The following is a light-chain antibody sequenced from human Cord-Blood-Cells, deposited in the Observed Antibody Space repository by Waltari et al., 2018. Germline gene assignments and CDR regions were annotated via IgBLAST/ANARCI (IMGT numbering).Light chain of an antibody. V-gene: IGLV2-23*01. CDR2: EGS. CDR1: SRDVGSYNL. CDR3: CSYAGSRV. Sequence: QSAPTQPASVSGSPGQSTNISCPGTSRDVGSYNLVPWYQQQPGKAPKLMIYEGSNRPSGVSNRFSGSKSGNTASLTIAGLQAEDEADYYCCSYAGSRVFGGGTKLTVL. J-gene: IGLJ3*02.